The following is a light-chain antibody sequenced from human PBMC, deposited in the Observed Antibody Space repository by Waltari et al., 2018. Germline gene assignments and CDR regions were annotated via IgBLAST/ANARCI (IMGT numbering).Light chain of an antibody. CDR1: QSVGRT. CDR3: QHYLRLPVS. V-gene: IGKV3-20*01. Sequence: EIVLTQSPGTLSLSPGERATLSCRASQSVGRTLAWYQQRPGQAPRLLRYGASIRAADIPDRFAGSGSGTDFSLTINRLEPEDFAVYYCQHYLRLPVSFGQGTKVEIK. CDR2: GAS. J-gene: IGKJ1*01.